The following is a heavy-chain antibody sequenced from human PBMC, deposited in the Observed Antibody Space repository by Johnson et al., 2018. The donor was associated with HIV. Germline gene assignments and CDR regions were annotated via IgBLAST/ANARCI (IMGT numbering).Heavy chain of an antibody. J-gene: IGHJ3*02. D-gene: IGHD6-13*01. CDR2: IRYDGSNK. CDR3: AKGLLIAAAHDAFDI. V-gene: IGHV3-30*02. Sequence: QVQLVESGGGLVQPGGSLRLSCVASGFTFSSYGMHWVRQAPGKGLEWVAFIRYDGSNKDYADSVKGRFTISRDNSKNTLYLQMNSLRAEDTAVYYCAKGLLIAAAHDAFDIWGQGTMVTVSS. CDR1: GFTFSSYG.